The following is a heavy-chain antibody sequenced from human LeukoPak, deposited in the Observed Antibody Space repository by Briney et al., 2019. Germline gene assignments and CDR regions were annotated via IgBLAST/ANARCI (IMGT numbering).Heavy chain of an antibody. D-gene: IGHD3-10*01. CDR3: AKAGAVGYYFDY. V-gene: IGHV3-23*01. J-gene: IGHJ4*02. Sequence: PGGSLRLSCAASGFTFNNYAMSWVRQAPGKGLEWVSAISDSRSSTYYADSIKGRSTISRDNSKNTLYLQMNSLRAEDTAVYYCAKAGAVGYYFDYWGQGTLVTVSS. CDR1: GFTFNNYA. CDR2: ISDSRSST.